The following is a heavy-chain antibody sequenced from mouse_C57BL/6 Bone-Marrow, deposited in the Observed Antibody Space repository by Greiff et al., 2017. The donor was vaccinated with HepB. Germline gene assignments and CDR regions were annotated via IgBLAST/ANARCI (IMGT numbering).Heavy chain of an antibody. CDR2: ISYDGSN. CDR1: GYSITSGYY. D-gene: IGHD1-1*01. V-gene: IGHV3-6*01. J-gene: IGHJ4*01. Sequence: EVQLKESGPGLVKPSQSLSLTCSVTGYSITSGYYWNWIRHFPGNKLEWMGYISYDGSNNYNPSLKNRISITRDTSKNQFFLKLNSVTTEDTATYYCARGRDYYGSSYAMDYWGQGTSVTVSS. CDR3: ARGRDYYGSSYAMDY.